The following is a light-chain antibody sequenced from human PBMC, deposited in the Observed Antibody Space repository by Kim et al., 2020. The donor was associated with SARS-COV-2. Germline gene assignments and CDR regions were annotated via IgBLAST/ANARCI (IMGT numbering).Light chain of an antibody. CDR3: QQSYSTPLT. CDR1: QDIHRY. J-gene: IGKJ4*01. Sequence: DIQMTQSPSSLTASVGDTVTVTCRASQDIHRYVNWYQQKPGKAPNLLIYAASNLQSGVPSRFSGSGLGTDFTLNIDGLQREDFATYFCQQSYSTPLTFGGGTKVDIK. CDR2: AAS. V-gene: IGKV1-39*01.